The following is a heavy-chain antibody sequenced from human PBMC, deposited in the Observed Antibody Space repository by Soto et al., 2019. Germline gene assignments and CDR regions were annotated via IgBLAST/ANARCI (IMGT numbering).Heavy chain of an antibody. CDR3: ARVILEGIAVATDYGMDV. V-gene: IGHV1-69*13. J-gene: IGHJ6*02. D-gene: IGHD6-19*01. CDR2: IIPIFGTA. CDR1: GYTFTSYG. Sequence: GASVKVSCKASGYTFTSYGISWVRQAPGQGLEWMGGIIPIFGTANYAQKFQGRVTITADESTSTAYMELSSLRSEDTAVYYCARVILEGIAVATDYGMDVWGQGTTVTVSS.